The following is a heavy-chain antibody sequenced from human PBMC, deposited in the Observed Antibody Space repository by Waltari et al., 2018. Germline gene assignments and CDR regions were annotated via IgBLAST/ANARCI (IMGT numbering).Heavy chain of an antibody. D-gene: IGHD6-13*01. Sequence: EVQLVESGGGVVRPGGSVSLSCSASGFTFADYGMSWVRQAPGKGLEWVSGINWNGGSTGYADSVKGRFTISRDNAKNSLYLQMNSLRAEDTAVYYCAIGGVETSWYWRYWGQGTLVTVSS. CDR2: INWNGGST. CDR1: GFTFADYG. V-gene: IGHV3-20*04. J-gene: IGHJ4*02. CDR3: AIGGVETSWYWRY.